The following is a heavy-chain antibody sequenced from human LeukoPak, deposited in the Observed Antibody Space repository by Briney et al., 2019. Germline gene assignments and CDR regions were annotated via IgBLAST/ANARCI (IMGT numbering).Heavy chain of an antibody. V-gene: IGHV4-61*02. CDR3: ARETRPTNFDY. Sequence: SQTLSLTCTVSGGSISSGSYYWSWIRQPAGKGLEWIGRIYTSGSTNYNPSLKSRVTISVDTPKNQFSLKLSSVTAAGTAVYYCARETRPTNFDYWGQGTLVTVSS. J-gene: IGHJ4*02. CDR2: IYTSGST. CDR1: GGSISSGSYY.